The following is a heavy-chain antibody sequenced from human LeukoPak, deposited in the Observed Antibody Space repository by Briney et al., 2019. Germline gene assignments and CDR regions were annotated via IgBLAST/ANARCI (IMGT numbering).Heavy chain of an antibody. J-gene: IGHJ4*02. D-gene: IGHD1-26*01. CDR1: GFTFSSYA. Sequence: GRSLRLSCAASGFTFSSYAMSWVRQAPRKGLEWVSRISNTDGGTRYADSVKGRFTISRDNSKNTLYLQMNSLRAEDTAIYYCAKATGGTNTPFDYWGQGTLVIVSS. CDR2: ISNTDGGT. V-gene: IGHV3-23*01. CDR3: AKATGGTNTPFDY.